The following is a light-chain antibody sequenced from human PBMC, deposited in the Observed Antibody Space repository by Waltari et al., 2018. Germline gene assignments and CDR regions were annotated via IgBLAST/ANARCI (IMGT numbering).Light chain of an antibody. CDR3: SSYTSSSTWV. CDR1: SSDVGTHHY. J-gene: IGLJ3*02. V-gene: IGLV2-14*01. Sequence: QSALTQPASVSGSPGQSIAISCTGTSSDVGTHHYVSWYQQHPGKAPKLMIYDVSKRPSAVSNRFSGSKSGNTASLTISGLQAEDEADYYFSSYTSSSTWVFGGGTKLTVL. CDR2: DVS.